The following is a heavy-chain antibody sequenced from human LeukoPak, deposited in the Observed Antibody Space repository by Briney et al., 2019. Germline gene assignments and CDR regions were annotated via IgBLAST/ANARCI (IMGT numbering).Heavy chain of an antibody. Sequence: GGSLRLSCVAAGFTFSDHGMHWVRQAPGKGLEWVAFIRYDGTKKYYADSVKGRFTISRDDSKNTVYLQMYSLRPEDTAVYYCAKASGRSAYGLDYWGQGTLVTVSS. CDR1: GFTFSDHG. V-gene: IGHV3-30*02. CDR2: IRYDGTKK. D-gene: IGHD3-16*01. J-gene: IGHJ4*02. CDR3: AKASGRSAYGLDY.